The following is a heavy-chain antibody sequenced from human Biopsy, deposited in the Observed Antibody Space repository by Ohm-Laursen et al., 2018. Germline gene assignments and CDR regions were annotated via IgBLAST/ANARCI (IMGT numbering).Heavy chain of an antibody. Sequence: GTLSLTCGVSGVYISDYYWIWIRQPPGRGLEWVGSIYYSGSTNYDPSLKSRVTISADTSKSQLSLHLTSVTAADTAVYYCASRGLVMASDYYFDDWGQGTLVTVSS. CDR2: IYYSGST. CDR3: ASRGLVMASDYYFDD. V-gene: IGHV4-59*08. D-gene: IGHD3/OR15-3a*01. J-gene: IGHJ4*02. CDR1: GVYISDYY.